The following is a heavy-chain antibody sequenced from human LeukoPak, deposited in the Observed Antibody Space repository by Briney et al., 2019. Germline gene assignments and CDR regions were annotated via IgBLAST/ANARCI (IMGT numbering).Heavy chain of an antibody. Sequence: SETLSLTCTVSGGSISSYYWSWIRQPAGKGLEWIGRIYISGSTNYNPSLKSRVTMSVDTSKNQFSLKLSSVTAADTAVYYCARFNYRYCSGGSCPDNYYYYYMDVWGKGTTVTISS. J-gene: IGHJ6*03. CDR2: IYISGST. V-gene: IGHV4-4*07. CDR3: ARFNYRYCSGGSCPDNYYYYYMDV. D-gene: IGHD2-15*01. CDR1: GGSISSYY.